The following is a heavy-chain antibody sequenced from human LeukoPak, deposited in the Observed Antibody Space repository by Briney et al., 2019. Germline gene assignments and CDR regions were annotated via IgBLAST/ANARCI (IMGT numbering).Heavy chain of an antibody. CDR2: INHSGST. CDR1: GVSFSGYY. Sequence: SETLSLTCAVYGVSFSGYYWSWIRQPPGKGLEWIGEINHSGSTNYNPSLKSRVTISVDTFKNQFSLKLSSVTAADTAVYYCARAVYDSSGYYPSHYFDYWGQGTLVTVSS. V-gene: IGHV4-34*01. D-gene: IGHD3-22*01. CDR3: ARAVYDSSGYYPSHYFDY. J-gene: IGHJ4*02.